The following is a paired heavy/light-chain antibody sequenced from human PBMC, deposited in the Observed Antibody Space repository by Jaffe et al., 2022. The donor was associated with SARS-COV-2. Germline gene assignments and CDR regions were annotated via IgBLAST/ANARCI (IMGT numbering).Light chain of an antibody. CDR3: CSYAGSYTHVV. J-gene: IGLJ2*01. CDR1: SSDVGTYNY. CDR2: DVS. Sequence: QSALTQPRSVSGSPGQSVTISCTGTSSDVGTYNYVSWYQQHPGKAPKLMIYDVSERPSGVPDRFSGSKSGNTASLTISGLQADDEADYYCCSYAGSYTHVVFGGGTKVTVL. V-gene: IGLV2-11*01.
Heavy chain of an antibody. V-gene: IGHV4-39*01. CDR1: GGSISSTYY. J-gene: IGHJ4*02. D-gene: IGHD5-12*01. Sequence: QLQLQESGPGLLKPSETLSLVCTVSGGSISSTYYWGWIRQPPGKGLEWIGSVSYYGNTYYNPSLMSRVTISIDMSTNQYSLRLTSVTAADTAVYYCAPDTGYIRRIDYWGQGTLVTVSS. CDR2: VSYYGNT. CDR3: APDTGYIRRIDY.